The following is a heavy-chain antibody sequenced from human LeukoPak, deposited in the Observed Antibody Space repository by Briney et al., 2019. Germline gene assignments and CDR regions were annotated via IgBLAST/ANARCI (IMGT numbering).Heavy chain of an antibody. J-gene: IGHJ4*02. V-gene: IGHV3-53*01. CDR1: SGSIGSYY. CDR2: IYSGGST. Sequence: ETLSLTCTVSSGSIGSYYWSWIRQPPGKGLEWVSVIYSGGSTYYADSVKGRFTISRDNSKNTLYLQMNSLRAEDTAVYYCARAPYYFDYWGQGTLVTVSS. CDR3: ARAPYYFDY.